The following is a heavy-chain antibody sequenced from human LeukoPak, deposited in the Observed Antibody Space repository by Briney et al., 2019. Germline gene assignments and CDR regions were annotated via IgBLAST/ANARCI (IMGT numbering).Heavy chain of an antibody. CDR3: AKGGEVGATRRYFDY. CDR1: GFTFSSYA. Sequence: GGSLRLSCAASGFTFSSYAMHWVRQAPGKGLEWVSTISGSGGSTYQADSVKGQFTISRDNSKNTLYLQMNSLRAEDTAVYYCAKGGEVGATRRYFDYWGQGTLVTVSS. CDR2: ISGSGGST. D-gene: IGHD1-26*01. J-gene: IGHJ4*02. V-gene: IGHV3-23*01.